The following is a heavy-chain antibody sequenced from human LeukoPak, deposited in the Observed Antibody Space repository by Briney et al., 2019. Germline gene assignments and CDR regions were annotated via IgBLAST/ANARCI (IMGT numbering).Heavy chain of an antibody. Sequence: GGSLRLSCAASGFTFSSYSMNWVRQAPGKGLEWVSSISSSSSYIYYADSVKGRFTISRDNAKNSLYLQMNSLRAEDTAVYYCARDVPRWRAAAGIFDYWGQGTLVTVSS. D-gene: IGHD6-13*01. CDR1: GFTFSSYS. V-gene: IGHV3-21*01. CDR2: ISSSSSYI. CDR3: ARDVPRWRAAAGIFDY. J-gene: IGHJ4*02.